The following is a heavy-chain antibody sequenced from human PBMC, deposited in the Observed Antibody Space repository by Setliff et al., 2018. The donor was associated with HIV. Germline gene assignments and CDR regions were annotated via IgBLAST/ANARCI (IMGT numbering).Heavy chain of an antibody. CDR3: ARAGSMVRGVIIRASDI. Sequence: SETLSLTCSVSDGSVSGYSWRWIRQPAGKGLELIGRIYTSVTTNYNPSLTSRVTMSVDTSKNQFSLKLSSVTAADTAVYYCARAGSMVRGVIIRASDIWGQGTMVTVSS. D-gene: IGHD3-10*01. J-gene: IGHJ3*02. V-gene: IGHV4-4*07. CDR1: DGSVSGYS. CDR2: IYTSVTT.